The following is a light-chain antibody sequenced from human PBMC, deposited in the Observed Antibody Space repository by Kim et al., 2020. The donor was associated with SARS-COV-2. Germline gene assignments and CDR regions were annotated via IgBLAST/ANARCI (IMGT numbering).Light chain of an antibody. CDR3: CTYAGSDTV. J-gene: IGLJ3*02. Sequence: PGQSITISCTGSIRVIGTYYFVSWYQQHPGKAPKLLIYEVTKPPSGVSDRFSASKSDNTASLTISELRTEDEADYYCCTYAGSDTVFGGGTKLTVL. CDR1: IRVIGTYYF. CDR2: EVT. V-gene: IGLV2-23*02.